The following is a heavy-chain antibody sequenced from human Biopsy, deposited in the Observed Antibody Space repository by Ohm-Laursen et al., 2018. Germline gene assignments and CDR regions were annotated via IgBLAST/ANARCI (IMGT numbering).Heavy chain of an antibody. CDR2: VYYTGST. D-gene: IGHD3-22*01. J-gene: IGHJ2*01. Sequence: SETLSLTCTVSGDSISSYYWSWIRQPPGKGLQWIGYVYYTGSTDYNPSLQIRVTTSVDTSKNHFSLRLRSVTPADTAIYYCARDRGYYSDRTVPGYFDLWGRGTLVTVSS. V-gene: IGHV4-59*01. CDR1: GDSISSYY. CDR3: ARDRGYYSDRTVPGYFDL.